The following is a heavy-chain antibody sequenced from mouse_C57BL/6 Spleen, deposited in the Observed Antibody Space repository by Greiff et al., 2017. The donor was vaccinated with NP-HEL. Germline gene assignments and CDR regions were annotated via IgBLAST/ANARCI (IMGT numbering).Heavy chain of an antibody. CDR2: INPSNGGT. Sequence: QVQLQQPGTELVKPGASVKLSCKASGYTFTSYWMHWVKQRPGQGLEWIGNINPSNGGTNYNEKFKSKATLTVDKSSSTAYMQLSSLTSEDSAVYYGARDGGITPWYFDVWGTGTTVTVSS. V-gene: IGHV1-53*01. D-gene: IGHD1-1*01. CDR3: ARDGGITPWYFDV. J-gene: IGHJ1*03. CDR1: GYTFTSYW.